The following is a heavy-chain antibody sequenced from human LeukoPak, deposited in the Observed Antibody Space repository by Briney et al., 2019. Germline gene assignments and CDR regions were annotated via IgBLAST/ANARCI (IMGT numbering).Heavy chain of an antibody. CDR2: IKQDGSEK. V-gene: IGHV3-7*01. CDR3: ARDKRMKYYYDSSTDDAFDI. D-gene: IGHD3-22*01. Sequence: GGSLRLSCAASGFTFSRYWMNWVRQAPGKGLEWVANIKQDGSEKSYVDSVKGRFTVSSDNAKNSLYLQMNSMRAEDTPLYHCARDKRMKYYYDSSTDDAFDIWGQGTMVTVSS. CDR1: GFTFSRYW. J-gene: IGHJ3*02.